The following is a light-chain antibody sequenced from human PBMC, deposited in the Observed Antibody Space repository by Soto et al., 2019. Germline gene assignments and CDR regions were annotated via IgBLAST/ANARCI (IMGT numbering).Light chain of an antibody. CDR3: QQHGQWPIT. CDR2: GIS. V-gene: IGKV3-20*01. CDR1: QSVNSNY. J-gene: IGKJ5*01. Sequence: EIVLTQSPATLSLSPGERATLSCRASQSVNSNYLAWYQQKPGQAPRLLIYGISKRATDIPDRFSGSGSGTEFTLTIRRLQDEDFATYYCQQHGQWPITFGQGTRLEIK.